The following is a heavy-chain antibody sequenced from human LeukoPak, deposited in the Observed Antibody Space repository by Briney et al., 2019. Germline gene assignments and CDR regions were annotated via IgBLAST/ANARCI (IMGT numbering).Heavy chain of an antibody. J-gene: IGHJ4*02. CDR2: VDQDGSEE. V-gene: IGHV3-7*01. CDR1: GFTFSSYW. D-gene: IGHD5-18*01. CDR3: ARDRGYFY. Sequence: PGGSLRLSCAASGFTFSSYWMSWVRQVPGKGLEWVANVDQDGSEEYNVDSVKGRFTISRDNAKNSLYLQMNSLRAEDTAVYYCARDRGYFYWGQGTLVTVSS.